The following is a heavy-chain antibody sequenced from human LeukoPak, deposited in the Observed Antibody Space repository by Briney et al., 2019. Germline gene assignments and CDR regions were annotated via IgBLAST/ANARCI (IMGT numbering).Heavy chain of an antibody. CDR2: IYYSGST. CDR3: ARESWTWREAFDI. CDR1: GGSISSYY. J-gene: IGHJ3*02. V-gene: IGHV4-59*01. D-gene: IGHD3/OR15-3a*01. Sequence: PSETLSFTCTVSGGSISSYYWSWIRQPPGKGLEWIGYIYYSGSTNYNPSLKSRVTISVDTSKNQFSLKLSSVTAADTAVYYCARESWTWREAFDIWGQGTMVTVSS.